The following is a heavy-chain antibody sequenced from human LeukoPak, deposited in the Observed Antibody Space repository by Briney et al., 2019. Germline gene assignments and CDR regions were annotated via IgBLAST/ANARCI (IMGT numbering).Heavy chain of an antibody. D-gene: IGHD2-21*02. J-gene: IGHJ4*02. CDR1: GGSFSGYY. Sequence: KSSETLSLTCAVYGGSFSGYYWSWIRQPPGKGLEWIGEINNSGSTNYNPSLKSRGTISVDTSKNKFSLKLSSVTAAVTAVYSCASNPLTYCGGDCSTLTDYWGQGTLVIVFS. CDR3: ASNPLTYCGGDCSTLTDY. V-gene: IGHV4-34*01. CDR2: INNSGST.